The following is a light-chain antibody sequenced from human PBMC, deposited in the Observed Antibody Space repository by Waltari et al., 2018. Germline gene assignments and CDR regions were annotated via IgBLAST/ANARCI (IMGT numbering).Light chain of an antibody. CDR3: CSFTNSRNFDV. Sequence: QSALTQPASVSGSPGQSITISCTGTSGEVGSHELVSWYQQHPGKAPKLIIYEINKRPSGVSNRFSGSKSGKTASLTISGLQAEDEADYYCCSFTNSRNFDVFGTGTKVTVL. J-gene: IGLJ1*01. CDR1: SGEVGSHEL. CDR2: EIN. V-gene: IGLV2-23*02.